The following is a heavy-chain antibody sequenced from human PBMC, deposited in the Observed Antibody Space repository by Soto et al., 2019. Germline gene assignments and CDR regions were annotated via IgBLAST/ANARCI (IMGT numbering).Heavy chain of an antibody. CDR2: ISAYNGNT. D-gene: IGHD3-22*01. V-gene: IGHV1-18*01. Sequence: VASVKVSCKASGYTFTSYGISWVRQAPGQGLEWMGWISAYNGNTNYAQKLQGRVTMTTDTSTSTAYMELRSLRSDDTAVYYCALGDSSGYYYYYYGMDVWGQGTTVTVSS. CDR3: ALGDSSGYYYYYYGMDV. J-gene: IGHJ6*02. CDR1: GYTFTSYG.